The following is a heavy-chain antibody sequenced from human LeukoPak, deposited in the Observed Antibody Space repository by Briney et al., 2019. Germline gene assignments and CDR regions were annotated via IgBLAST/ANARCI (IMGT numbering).Heavy chain of an antibody. J-gene: IGHJ4*02. D-gene: IGHD4-23*01. CDR3: AYGGNFDY. Sequence: GLEWMGWISAYNGNTNYAQKLQGRVTMTTDTSTSTAYMELRSLRSDDTAVYYCAYGGNFDYWGQGTLVTVSS. CDR2: ISAYNGNT. V-gene: IGHV1-18*01.